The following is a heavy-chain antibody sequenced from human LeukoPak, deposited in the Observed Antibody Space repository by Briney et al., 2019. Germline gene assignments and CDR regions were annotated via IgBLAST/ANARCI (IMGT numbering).Heavy chain of an antibody. CDR1: GGTFSSYA. V-gene: IGHV1-69*05. CDR2: IIPIFGTA. D-gene: IGHD6-13*01. Sequence: SVKVSCKASGGTFSSYAISWVRQAPGQGLEWMGGIIPIFGTANYAQKLQGRVTMTTDTSTSTAYMELRSLRSDDTAVYYCARRVAAAGKEIDYWGQGTLVTVSS. J-gene: IGHJ4*02. CDR3: ARRVAAAGKEIDY.